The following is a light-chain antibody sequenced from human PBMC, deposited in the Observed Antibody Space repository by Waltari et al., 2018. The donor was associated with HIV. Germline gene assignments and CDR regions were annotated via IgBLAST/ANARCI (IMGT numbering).Light chain of an antibody. CDR1: NNGSKS. V-gene: IGLV3-21*04. J-gene: IGLJ3*02. CDR2: DDS. CDR3: QVWDTNSHHPGV. Sequence: SYVLTQPPSVSVAPGKTARITCGGNNNGSKSVHWYQQKPGQAPVLVIYDDSDRPSGIPERFSGSNSGNTATLTISRVEAGDEADYYCQVWDTNSHHPGVFGGGTKLTVL.